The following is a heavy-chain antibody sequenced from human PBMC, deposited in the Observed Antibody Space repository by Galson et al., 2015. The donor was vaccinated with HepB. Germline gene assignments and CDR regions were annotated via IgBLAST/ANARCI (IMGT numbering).Heavy chain of an antibody. Sequence: ETLSLTCTVSGGSISSYYWSWIRQPPGKGLEWIGYIYYSGSTNYNPSLKSRVTISVDTSKNQFSLKLSSVTAADTAVYYCARARGYNYGSTFDYWGQGTLVTVSS. CDR2: IYYSGST. CDR3: ARARGYNYGSTFDY. D-gene: IGHD5-18*01. V-gene: IGHV4-59*01. CDR1: GGSISSYY. J-gene: IGHJ4*02.